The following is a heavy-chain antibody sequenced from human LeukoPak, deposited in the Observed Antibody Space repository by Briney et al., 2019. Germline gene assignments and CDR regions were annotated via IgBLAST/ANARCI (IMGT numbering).Heavy chain of an antibody. CDR1: GGTFSSYA. CDR3: ARDGAAEYYDIFTGHHKWGGAFDI. CDR2: IIPIFGTA. D-gene: IGHD3-9*01. V-gene: IGHV1-69*05. J-gene: IGHJ3*02. Sequence: ASVTVSCKASGGTFSSYAISWVRHAPGQGLEWMGGIIPIFGTANYAQRFQSRVTITTDESTSTAYMERRSLSPETTAVYYCARDGAAEYYDIFTGHHKWGGAFDIWGQGTMVTVSS.